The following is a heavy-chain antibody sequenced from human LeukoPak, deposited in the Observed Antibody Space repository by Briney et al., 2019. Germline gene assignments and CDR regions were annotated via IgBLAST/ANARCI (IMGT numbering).Heavy chain of an antibody. D-gene: IGHD3-16*01. J-gene: IGHJ4*02. CDR3: ARDPMITFGGVTD. Sequence: SSVEVSRKASGGTFSSYAISWVRQAPGQGLEWMGGIIPIFGTANYAQKFQGRVTITADESTSTAYMELSSLRSEDTAVYYCARDPMITFGGVTDWGQGTLVTVSS. CDR2: IIPIFGTA. CDR1: GGTFSSYA. V-gene: IGHV1-69*01.